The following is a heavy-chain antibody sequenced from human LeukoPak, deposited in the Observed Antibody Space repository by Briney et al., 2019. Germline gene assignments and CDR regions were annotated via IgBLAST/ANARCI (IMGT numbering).Heavy chain of an antibody. CDR1: GFTVSSSY. Sequence: PGGSLRLSCAASGFTVSSSYMSWVRQAPGKGLEWVSIISSAGTTYYADSVKGRFTISRDNSKNTVYLQVNSLRDEDTAVYYCARDSHRGTGTDYWGQGTLVTVSS. CDR3: ARDSHRGTGTDY. J-gene: IGHJ4*02. V-gene: IGHV3-66*01. CDR2: ISSAGTT. D-gene: IGHD3-16*01.